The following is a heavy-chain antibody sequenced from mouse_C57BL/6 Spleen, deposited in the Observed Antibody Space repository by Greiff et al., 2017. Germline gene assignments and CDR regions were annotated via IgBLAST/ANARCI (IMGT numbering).Heavy chain of an antibody. D-gene: IGHD1-1*01. CDR1: GYTFTSYW. CDR2: IDPSDSET. Sequence: QVQLQQPGAELVRPGSSVKLSCKASGYTFTSYWMHWVKQRPIQGLEWIGNIDPSDSETHYNQKFKDKATLTVDKSSSTAYMQLSSLTSEDSAVYDCARGGYYGGVGYAMDYWGQGTSVTVSS. CDR3: ARGGYYGGVGYAMDY. J-gene: IGHJ4*01. V-gene: IGHV1-52*01.